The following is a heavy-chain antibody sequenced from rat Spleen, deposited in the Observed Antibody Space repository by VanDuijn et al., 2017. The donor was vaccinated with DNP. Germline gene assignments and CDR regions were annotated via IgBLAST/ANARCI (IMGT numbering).Heavy chain of an antibody. CDR1: GFTFSNYG. Sequence: EVQLVESGGGLVQPGRSLKLSCAASGFTFSNYGMAWVRQAPTKGLEWVASITYDGSRTYCRDSVKGRFTISRDNAKSTLYLQMNSLRSEDTATYYCAREAHGAMDAWGQGTSVTVSS. V-gene: IGHV5-29*01. D-gene: IGHD3-1*01. CDR3: AREAHGAMDA. J-gene: IGHJ4*01. CDR2: ITYDGSRT.